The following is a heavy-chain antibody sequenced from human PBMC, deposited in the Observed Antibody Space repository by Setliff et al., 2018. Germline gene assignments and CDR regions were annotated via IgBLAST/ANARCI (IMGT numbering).Heavy chain of an antibody. CDR2: ISAYSGNT. Sequence: GASVKVSCKPSGYKFNDYAISWVRQGPGQGLEWMGWISAYSGNTYYAQKLHDRVTLTTDTSTSTAYMELRSLGTDDTAVYYCSRLVRYCTTTTCQRASGGEFWGQGTLVTVSS. D-gene: IGHD2-2*01. J-gene: IGHJ4*02. CDR1: GYKFNDYA. CDR3: SRLVRYCTTTTCQRASGGEF. V-gene: IGHV1-18*01.